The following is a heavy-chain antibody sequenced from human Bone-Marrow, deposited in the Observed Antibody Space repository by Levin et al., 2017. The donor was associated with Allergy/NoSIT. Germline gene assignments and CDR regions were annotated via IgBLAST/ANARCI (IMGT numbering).Heavy chain of an antibody. CDR3: ARGFNSFDV. V-gene: IGHV3-72*01. D-gene: IGHD1-20*01. CDR2: SKKRASSYST. CDR1: GFTLSDHY. Sequence: AGGSLRLSCAASGFTLSDHYMDWVRQAPGKGLEWVGRSKKRASSYSTEYAASVKGRFTISRDDSKNSLYLQMNSLKIEDTAVYYCARGFNSFDVWGQGTMVTVSS. J-gene: IGHJ3*01.